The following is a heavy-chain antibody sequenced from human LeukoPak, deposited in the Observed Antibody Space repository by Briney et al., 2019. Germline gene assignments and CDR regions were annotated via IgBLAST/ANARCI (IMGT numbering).Heavy chain of an antibody. CDR2: ISGSGGST. J-gene: IGHJ4*02. Sequence: PGGSLRLSCAASGFTFSSYAMSWVRQAPGKGLVWVSAISGSGGSTYYAASVKGRFTISRDNSKNTLNLQMNSLRAEDTAVYYCAKDLDDSGIDPVFDYWGQGTLVTVSS. CDR1: GFTFSSYA. D-gene: IGHD3-10*01. V-gene: IGHV3-23*01. CDR3: AKDLDDSGIDPVFDY.